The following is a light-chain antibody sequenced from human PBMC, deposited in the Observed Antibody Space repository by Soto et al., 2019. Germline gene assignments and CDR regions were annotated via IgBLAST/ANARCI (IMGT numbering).Light chain of an antibody. CDR2: AAS. CDR3: QHYNSYSEA. J-gene: IGKJ1*01. CDR1: QSISSF. V-gene: IGKV1-9*01. Sequence: DVRMTQSTSFLSASIGDIVTITCRASQSISSFLAWYQQKPGKAPKLLIYAASTLQSGVPSRFSGSGSGTDFTLTISSLQPDDFATYYCQHYNSYSEAFGQGAKVDI.